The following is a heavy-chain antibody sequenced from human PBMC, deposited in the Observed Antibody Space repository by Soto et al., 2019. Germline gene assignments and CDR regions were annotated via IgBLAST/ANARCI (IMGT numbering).Heavy chain of an antibody. CDR2: IVFTGSAT. D-gene: IGHD5-18*01. Sequence: GVSMRLSCAPSGFTFHDYARSWVRQASGKGLEWVSAIVFTGSATYYADSVKGRFTISRDNSKNIVYLQMNSLRVDDTALYYCVKEVETVRLVASALWGQETQVTVST. V-gene: IGHV3-23*01. CDR1: GFTFHDYA. J-gene: IGHJ4*02. CDR3: VKEVETVRLVASAL.